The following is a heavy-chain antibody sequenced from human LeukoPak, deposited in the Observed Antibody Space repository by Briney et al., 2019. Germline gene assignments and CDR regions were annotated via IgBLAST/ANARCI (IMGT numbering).Heavy chain of an antibody. CDR3: AKRGVVIRVILVGFHKEAYYFES. CDR2: ISASGGTT. Sequence: GGSLRLSCAASGFSFSSYAMSWVRQAPGKGLEWVSTISASGGTTHYADSVKGRFTISRDNPKNTLYLQMNSLRAEDTAVYFCAKRGVVIRVILVGFHKEAYYFESWGQGALVTVSS. CDR1: GFSFSSYA. J-gene: IGHJ4*02. V-gene: IGHV3-23*01. D-gene: IGHD3/OR15-3a*01.